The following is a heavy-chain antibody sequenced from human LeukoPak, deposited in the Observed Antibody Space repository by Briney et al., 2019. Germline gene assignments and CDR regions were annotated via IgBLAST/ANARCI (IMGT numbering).Heavy chain of an antibody. J-gene: IGHJ3*02. CDR2: IYPGGST. CDR1: GFTVNSNY. V-gene: IGHV3-53*01. D-gene: IGHD4-17*01. CDR3: ARTTVTTNFKDAFDI. Sequence: GGSLRLSCAASGFTVNSNYMSWVRQAPGKGLEWVSVIYPGGSTYYAGSVQGRFTVSRDNSKNTLHLQMNSLRDEDTAMYYCARTTVTTNFKDAFDIWGQGTVVTVSS.